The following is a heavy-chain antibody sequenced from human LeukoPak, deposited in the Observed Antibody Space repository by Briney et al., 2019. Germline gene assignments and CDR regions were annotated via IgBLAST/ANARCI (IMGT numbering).Heavy chain of an antibody. CDR3: VRTQQWLATGGWYWFDP. D-gene: IGHD6-19*01. CDR2: ISSSSSYI. J-gene: IGHJ5*02. CDR1: GFTFSSYS. V-gene: IGHV3-21*01. Sequence: PGGSLRLSCAASGFTFSSYSMNWVRQAPGKGLEWVSCISSSSSYIHYADSVKGRFTISRDNSKNTVYLQMDSLTGDDMAIYYCVRTQQWLATGGWYWFDPWGQGTLVTVSS.